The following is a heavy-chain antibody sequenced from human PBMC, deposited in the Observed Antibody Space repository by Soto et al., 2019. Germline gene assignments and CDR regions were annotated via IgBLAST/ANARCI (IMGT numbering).Heavy chain of an antibody. J-gene: IGHJ5*02. V-gene: IGHV4-34*01. D-gene: IGHD3-3*01. Sequence: PSETLSLTCAVYGGSVNGYYWNWIRQPSGKGLEWIGEINNTGGTHYNPSLKSRVTMSVDTSKNQFSLRLSSVTAADTAIYYCATRITVFGLLIPPFEHWGQGTQVIVSS. CDR1: GGSVNGYY. CDR2: INNTGGT. CDR3: ATRITVFGLLIPPFEH.